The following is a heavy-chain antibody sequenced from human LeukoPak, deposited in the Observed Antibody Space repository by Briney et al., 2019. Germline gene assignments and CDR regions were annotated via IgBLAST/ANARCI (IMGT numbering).Heavy chain of an antibody. J-gene: IGHJ1*01. CDR1: GGSFSGYY. CDR3: ALGYCGGGSCYAREYFQH. CDR2: TNHSGST. Sequence: SETLSLTCAVYGGSFSGYYWSWIRQPPGKGLEWIGETNHSGSTYYNPSLKSRVTISVDTSKNQFSLRLSSVTAADTAVYYCALGYCGGGSCYAREYFQHWGQGTLVTVSS. V-gene: IGHV4-34*09. D-gene: IGHD2-15*01.